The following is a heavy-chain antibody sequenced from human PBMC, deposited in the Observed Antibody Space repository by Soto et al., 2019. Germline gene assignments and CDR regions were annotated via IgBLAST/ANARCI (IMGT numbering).Heavy chain of an antibody. Sequence: KTSETLSLTCGVSGYSISSGYYWGWIRQPPGKGLQWIGSIYQSGTTYYNPSLKSRVTISVDTSKNQFSLTVSSLTAADTAVYYCARHLWTEGADSWGQGTPVTVSS. CDR3: ARHLWTEGADS. V-gene: IGHV4-38-2*01. CDR2: IYQSGTT. D-gene: IGHD1-1*01. J-gene: IGHJ4*02. CDR1: GYSISSGYY.